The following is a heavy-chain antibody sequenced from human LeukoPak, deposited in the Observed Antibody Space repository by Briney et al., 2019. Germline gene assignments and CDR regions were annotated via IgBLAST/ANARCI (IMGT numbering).Heavy chain of an antibody. Sequence: PGRSLRLSCAASGFTFSSYAMHWVRQAPGKGLEWVALISYDGGNKYYADSVKGRFTISRDNSKNTLYLQMNSLRAEDTAVYYCAKGETGAFDIWGQGTMVTVSS. V-gene: IGHV3-30*04. CDR3: AKGETGAFDI. CDR1: GFTFSSYA. J-gene: IGHJ3*02. CDR2: ISYDGGNK.